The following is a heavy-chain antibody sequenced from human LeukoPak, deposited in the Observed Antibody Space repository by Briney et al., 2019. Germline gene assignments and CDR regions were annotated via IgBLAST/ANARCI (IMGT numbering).Heavy chain of an antibody. V-gene: IGHV1-58*02. CDR2: IAVGSSNT. CDR1: GFTFTSSS. D-gene: IGHD3-22*01. Sequence: SVKVSCKASGFTFTSSSMQWVRQARGQRLEWIGWIAVGSSNTNYAQKFQGRVTITRDMSTSTAYMELSSLRSEDTALYYCAAVFGSGYYYYFDYWGQGTLVTVSS. J-gene: IGHJ4*02. CDR3: AAVFGSGYYYYFDY.